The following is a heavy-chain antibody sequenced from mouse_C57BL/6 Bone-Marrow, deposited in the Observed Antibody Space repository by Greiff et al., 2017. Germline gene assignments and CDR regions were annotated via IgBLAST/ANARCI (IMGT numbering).Heavy chain of an antibody. J-gene: IGHJ3*01. CDR1: DSEVFPIAY. CDR2: ILPSIGRT. V-gene: IGHV15-2*01. CDR3: ARGAIYYGNWFAY. Sequence: QVQLQQSGSELRSPGSSVKLSCKDFDSEVFPIAYMSWVRQKPGHGFEWIGGILPSIGRTIYGEKFEDKATLDADTLSNTAYLELNSLTSEDSAIYYCARGAIYYGNWFAYWGQGTLVTVSA. D-gene: IGHD2-1*01.